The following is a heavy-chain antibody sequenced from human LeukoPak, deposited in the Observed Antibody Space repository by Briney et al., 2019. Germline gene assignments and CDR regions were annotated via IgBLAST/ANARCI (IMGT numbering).Heavy chain of an antibody. V-gene: IGHV4-39*01. Sequence: SETLSLTCTVSRGSISSSSYYWGWIRQPPGKRLEWIGSFYYIGRTYYNPSLEGRVTISADSSKNQFSLKLTSVTAADTALYYCARILTTFDSWGQGTLVTVSS. D-gene: IGHD4-11*01. J-gene: IGHJ4*02. CDR1: RGSISSSSYY. CDR2: FYYIGRT. CDR3: ARILTTFDS.